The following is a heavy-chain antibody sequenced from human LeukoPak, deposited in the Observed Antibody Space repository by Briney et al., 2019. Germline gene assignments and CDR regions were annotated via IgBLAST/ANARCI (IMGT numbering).Heavy chain of an antibody. J-gene: IGHJ4*02. Sequence: GGSLRLSCAASEFTFSSYAMSWVRQAPGKGLEWVSLISGGGYTTYYADSVKGRFTISRDNSKNTLYLQVNSLRAEDTAVYYCARGRDYGECDYWGQGTLVTVSS. CDR1: EFTFSSYA. D-gene: IGHD4-17*01. CDR2: ISGGGYTT. CDR3: ARGRDYGECDY. V-gene: IGHV3-23*01.